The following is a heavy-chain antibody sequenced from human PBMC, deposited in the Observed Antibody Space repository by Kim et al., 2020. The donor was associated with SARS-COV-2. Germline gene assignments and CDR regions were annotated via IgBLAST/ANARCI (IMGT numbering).Heavy chain of an antibody. CDR1: GYSFTSYW. CDR2: IYPGDSDT. J-gene: IGHJ4*02. Sequence: GESLKISCKGSGYSFTSYWIGWVRQMPGKGLEWMGIIYPGDSDTRYSPSFQGQVTISADKSISTAYLQWSSLKASDTAMYYCATSHSSLYSYGQEGFFGYWGQGTLVTVSS. D-gene: IGHD5-18*01. CDR3: ATSHSSLYSYGQEGFFGY. V-gene: IGHV5-51*01.